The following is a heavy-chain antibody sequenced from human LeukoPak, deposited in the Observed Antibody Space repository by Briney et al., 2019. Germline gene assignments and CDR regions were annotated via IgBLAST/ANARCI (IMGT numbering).Heavy chain of an antibody. CDR3: ARDYMDWRYFDY. CDR1: GDSFSSYG. D-gene: IGHD3-3*01. Sequence: PGRSLRLSCSASGDSFSSYGMHWVRQAPGKGLEWVAVISYHGSNIYYADSVKGRFTISRDNSKNTLYLQMNSLRAEDTAVYYCARDYMDWRYFDYWGQGTLVTVSS. V-gene: IGHV3-30*03. J-gene: IGHJ4*02. CDR2: ISYHGSNI.